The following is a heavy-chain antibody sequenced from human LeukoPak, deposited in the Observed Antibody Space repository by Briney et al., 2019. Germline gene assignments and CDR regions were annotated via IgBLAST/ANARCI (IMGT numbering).Heavy chain of an antibody. J-gene: IGHJ4*02. Sequence: GGSLRLSCAASGFTFSSYGMHWVRQAPGKGLEWVAVISYDGCNKYYADSVKGRFTISRDNSKNTLYLQMNSLRAEDTAVYYCAKDLLVGATRGFDYWGQGTLVTVSS. CDR1: GFTFSSYG. CDR3: AKDLLVGATRGFDY. CDR2: ISYDGCNK. D-gene: IGHD1-26*01. V-gene: IGHV3-30*18.